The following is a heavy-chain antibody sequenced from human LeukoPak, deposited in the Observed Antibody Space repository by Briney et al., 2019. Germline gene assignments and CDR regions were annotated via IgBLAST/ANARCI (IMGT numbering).Heavy chain of an antibody. V-gene: IGHV3-21*01. CDR2: ISCSSSYI. CDR1: GFTFSSYN. J-gene: IGHJ4*02. CDR3: AKVGTGNQYGSGDFDY. D-gene: IGHD3-10*01. Sequence: GGSLTLSCAASGFTFSSYNMNWIRQAPGKGLEWVSAISCSSSYIYNADSVKGRFITSRDDAKNLLHLEMNSLRVEDTAVYYCAKVGTGNQYGSGDFDYWGQGTLVTVSS.